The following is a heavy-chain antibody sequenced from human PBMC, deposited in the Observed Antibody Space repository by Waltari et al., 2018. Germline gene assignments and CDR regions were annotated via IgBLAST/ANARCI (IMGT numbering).Heavy chain of an antibody. CDR2: IYYSGST. V-gene: IGHV4-59*11. Sequence: QVQLQESGPGLVKPSETLSLTCTVSGGSISSHYWSWIRQPPGKGLEWIGYIYYSGSTNYNPSRKSRVTISVDTSKNQFSLKLSAVTAADTAVYYCAREGGYDRVLDYWGQGTLVTVSS. J-gene: IGHJ4*02. D-gene: IGHD5-12*01. CDR1: GGSISSHY. CDR3: AREGGYDRVLDY.